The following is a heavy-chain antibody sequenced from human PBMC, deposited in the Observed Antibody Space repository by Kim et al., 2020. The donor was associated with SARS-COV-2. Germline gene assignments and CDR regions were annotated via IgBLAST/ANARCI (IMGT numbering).Heavy chain of an antibody. V-gene: IGHV1-24*01. D-gene: IGHD1-26*01. CDR2: FDPEDGET. CDR1: GYTLTELS. Sequence: ASVKVSCKVSGYTLTELSMHWVRQAPGKGLEWMGGFDPEDGETIYAQKFQGRVTMTEDTSTDTAYMELSSLRSEDTAVYYCATAPVVVGATLSDYYYYGMDVWGQVTTVTVSS. J-gene: IGHJ6*02. CDR3: ATAPVVVGATLSDYYYYGMDV.